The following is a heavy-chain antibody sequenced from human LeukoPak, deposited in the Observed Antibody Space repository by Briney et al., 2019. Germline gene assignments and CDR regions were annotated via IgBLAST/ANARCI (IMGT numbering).Heavy chain of an antibody. J-gene: IGHJ6*03. D-gene: IGHD1-1*01. CDR3: ATRGTAGTSAEDYYMDV. Sequence: ASVKVSCKASGYTFTSYDINWVRQATGQGLEWMGWMNPNSGNTGYAQKFQGRVTMTRNTSISTAYMELSSLRSEDTAVYYCATRGTAGTSAEDYYMDVWGKGTTVIVSS. CDR1: GYTFTSYD. CDR2: MNPNSGNT. V-gene: IGHV1-8*01.